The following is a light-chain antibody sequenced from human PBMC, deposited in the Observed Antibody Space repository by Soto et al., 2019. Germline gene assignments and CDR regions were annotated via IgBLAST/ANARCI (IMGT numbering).Light chain of an antibody. J-gene: IGLJ2*01. V-gene: IGLV2-8*01. Sequence: QSALTQPPSASGSPGQSVTISCAGTSSDVGGYNLVSWYQQHPGKAPKLMIYEVIKRPSGVPDRFSGSKSGNTASLTISGLQAEDEADYYCSSYTSSSTLIFGGGTKVTVL. CDR2: EVI. CDR3: SSYTSSSTLI. CDR1: SSDVGGYNL.